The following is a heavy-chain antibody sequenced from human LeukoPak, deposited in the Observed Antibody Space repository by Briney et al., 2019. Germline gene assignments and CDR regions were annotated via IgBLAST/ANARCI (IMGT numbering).Heavy chain of an antibody. CDR1: GFIFNNYA. J-gene: IGHJ5*02. Sequence: GGSLRLSCAGSGFIFNNYAMHWVRQPPGKGLEWVSGISWNSGSIDYADSVKGRFTISRDNAKNSLYLQMNSLRVEDTAFYYCARALPGTALAPSRWFDPWGQGTLVTVSS. CDR2: ISWNSGSI. V-gene: IGHV3-9*01. D-gene: IGHD3-3*02. CDR3: ARALPGTALAPSRWFDP.